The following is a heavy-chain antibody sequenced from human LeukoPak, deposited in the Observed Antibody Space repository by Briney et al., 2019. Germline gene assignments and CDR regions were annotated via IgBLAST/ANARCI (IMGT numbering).Heavy chain of an antibody. J-gene: IGHJ4*02. D-gene: IGHD2-15*01. Sequence: GASVKVSCKASGYTFTSYGISWVRQAPGQGLEWMGWISAYNGNTNYAQKLQGRVTMTTDTSTGTAYMELRSLRSDDTAVYYCARDWGYCSGGSCYFDAFDYWGQGTLVTVSS. V-gene: IGHV1-18*01. CDR1: GYTFTSYG. CDR2: ISAYNGNT. CDR3: ARDWGYCSGGSCYFDAFDY.